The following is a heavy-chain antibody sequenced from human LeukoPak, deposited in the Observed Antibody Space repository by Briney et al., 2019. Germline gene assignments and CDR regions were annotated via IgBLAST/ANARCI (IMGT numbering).Heavy chain of an antibody. Sequence: SESLSLTCAVYGGSLSGYYWSWIRQPPGKGLEWIGEINHSGSTNYNPSLKSRVTISVDTSKNQFSLKLSSVTAADTAVYYCARDRVWFGELLSVDYWGQGTLVTVSS. J-gene: IGHJ4*02. V-gene: IGHV4-34*01. CDR2: INHSGST. CDR1: GGSLSGYY. D-gene: IGHD3-10*01. CDR3: ARDRVWFGELLSVDY.